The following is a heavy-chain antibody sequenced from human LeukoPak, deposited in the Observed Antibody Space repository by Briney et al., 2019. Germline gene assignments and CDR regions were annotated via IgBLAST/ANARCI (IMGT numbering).Heavy chain of an antibody. CDR1: GGTFSSYA. CDR2: IIPIFGTA. J-gene: IGHJ6*03. V-gene: IGHV1-69*13. Sequence: AASVKVSCKASGGTFSSYAISWVRQAPGQGLEWMGGIIPIFGTANYAQKFQGRVTITADESTSTAYMELSSLRSEDTAVYYCARGPLINDFWTGYNYYYYYMDVWGTGTTVTVSS. CDR3: ARGPLINDFWTGYNYYYYYMDV. D-gene: IGHD3/OR15-3a*01.